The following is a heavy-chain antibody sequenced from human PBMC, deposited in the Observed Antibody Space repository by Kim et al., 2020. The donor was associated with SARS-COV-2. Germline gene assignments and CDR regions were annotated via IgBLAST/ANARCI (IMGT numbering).Heavy chain of an antibody. Sequence: YSPSFQGPVTISADKSIRTAYLQWSSLKASDTAMYYCARGGFGGYFDCLDYWGQGTLVTVSS. D-gene: IGHD3-9*01. CDR3: ARGGFGGYFDCLDY. V-gene: IGHV5-51*01. J-gene: IGHJ4*02.